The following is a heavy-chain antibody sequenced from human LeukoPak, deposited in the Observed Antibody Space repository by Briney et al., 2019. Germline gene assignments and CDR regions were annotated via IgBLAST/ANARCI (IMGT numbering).Heavy chain of an antibody. Sequence: PGGSLRLSCAASGFTFSSYWMSWVRQAPGKGLEWVANIKQDGSEKYYVDSVKGRFTISRDNAKNLLYLQMNSLRVEDTAVYYCARARGYSSSWYWYFDYWGQGTLVTVSS. V-gene: IGHV3-7*01. D-gene: IGHD6-13*01. CDR1: GFTFSSYW. CDR2: IKQDGSEK. J-gene: IGHJ4*02. CDR3: ARARGYSSSWYWYFDY.